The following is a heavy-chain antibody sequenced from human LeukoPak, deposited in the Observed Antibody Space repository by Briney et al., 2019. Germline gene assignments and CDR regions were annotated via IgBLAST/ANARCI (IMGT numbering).Heavy chain of an antibody. CDR1: GYTFTSYG. Sequence: ASVKVSCKASGYTFTSYGISWVRQAPGQGLEWMGWISAYNGDTNYAQKLQGRVTMTTDTSTSTAYMELRSLRSDDTAVYYCARDLCFHMSEVAALTCGYSYGWGYWGQGTLVTVSS. CDR3: ARDLCFHMSEVAALTCGYSYGWGY. D-gene: IGHD5-18*01. V-gene: IGHV1-18*01. CDR2: ISAYNGDT. J-gene: IGHJ4*02.